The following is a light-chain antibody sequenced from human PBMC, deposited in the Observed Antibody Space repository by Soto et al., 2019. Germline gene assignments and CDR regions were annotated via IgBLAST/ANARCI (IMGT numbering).Light chain of an antibody. CDR3: SSYASSNTLV. V-gene: IGLV2-14*01. J-gene: IGLJ2*01. CDR1: SSDVGHYNY. Sequence: QSALTQPASVSGSPGQSITISCTGTSSDVGHYNYVSWYQQHPGKAPKLMIYDVNNRPSGVSNRFSGSKSGNTASLTISGRQAEDEADYYCSSYASSNTLVFGGGTKLTVL. CDR2: DVN.